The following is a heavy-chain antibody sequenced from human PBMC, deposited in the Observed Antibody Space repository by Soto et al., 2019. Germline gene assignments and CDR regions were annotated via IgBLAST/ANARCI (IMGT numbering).Heavy chain of an antibody. D-gene: IGHD2-2*01. CDR2: ISYDGSNK. CDR1: GFTFSSYG. V-gene: IGHV3-30*18. J-gene: IGHJ4*02. Sequence: QVQLVESGGGVVQPGRSLRLSCAASGFTFSSYGMHWVRQAPGKGLEWVAVISYDGSNKYYADSVKGRFTISRDNSKNTLYLQMNSLRAEDTAVYYCAKELCSSTSCYADYWGQGTLVTVSS. CDR3: AKELCSSTSCYADY.